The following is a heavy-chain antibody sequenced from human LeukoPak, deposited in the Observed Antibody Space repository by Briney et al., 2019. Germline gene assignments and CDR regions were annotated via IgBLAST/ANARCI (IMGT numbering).Heavy chain of an antibody. Sequence: SVKVPCKASGGTFSSYAISWVRQAPGQGLEWMGGIIPIFGTANYAQKFQGRVTITADKSTSTAYMELSSLRSEDTAVYYCARAPAAGTDHFDYWGQGTPVTVSS. D-gene: IGHD6-13*01. CDR2: IIPIFGTA. CDR3: ARAPAAGTDHFDY. J-gene: IGHJ4*02. CDR1: GGTFSSYA. V-gene: IGHV1-69*06.